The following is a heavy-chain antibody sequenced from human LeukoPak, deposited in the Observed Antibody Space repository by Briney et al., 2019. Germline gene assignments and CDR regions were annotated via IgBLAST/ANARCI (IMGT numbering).Heavy chain of an antibody. J-gene: IGHJ4*02. D-gene: IGHD3-10*01. CDR1: GFTFSSYS. V-gene: IGHV3-21*01. CDR2: ISSSSSYI. CDR3: ARDPMVRGVYRYFDY. Sequence: GGSLRLSCAASGFTFSSYSMSWVRQAPGKGLEWVSSISSSSSYIYYADSVKGRFTISRDNAKNSLYLQMNSLRAEDTAVYYCARDPMVRGVYRYFDYWGQGTLVTVSS.